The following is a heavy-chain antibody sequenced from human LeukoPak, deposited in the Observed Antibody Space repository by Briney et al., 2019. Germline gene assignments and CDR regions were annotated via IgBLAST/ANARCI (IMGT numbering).Heavy chain of an antibody. CDR1: GFPFSSYS. J-gene: IGHJ4*02. CDR2: ISSSSSYI. V-gene: IGHV3-21*01. CDR3: ARAAEWELLDY. D-gene: IGHD1-26*01. Sequence: GSLRLSCAASGFPFSSYSMSWVRQAPGKGLEWVSSISSSSSYIYYADSVKGRFTISRDNAKNSLYLQMNSLRAEDTAVYYCARAAEWELLDYWGQGTLVTVSS.